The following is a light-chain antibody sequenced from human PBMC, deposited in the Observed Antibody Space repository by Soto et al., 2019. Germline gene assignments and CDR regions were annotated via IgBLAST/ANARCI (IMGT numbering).Light chain of an antibody. CDR2: AAS. V-gene: IGKV1-39*01. J-gene: IGKJ1*01. CDR3: QQSYSTPRT. CDR1: QSISSY. Sequence: DIKMTQSPSSLSASVGDRVTITFRASQSISSYLNWYQQKPGEAPKLLIYAASSLQTGVPSRFSGSGSGTDFSLTISSLQPEDFSTYYCQQSYSTPRTFGQGTKVDI.